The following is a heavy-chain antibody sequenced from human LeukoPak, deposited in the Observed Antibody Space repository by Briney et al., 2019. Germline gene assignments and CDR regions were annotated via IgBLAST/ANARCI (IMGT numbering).Heavy chain of an antibody. V-gene: IGHV3-23*01. D-gene: IGHD1-26*01. Sequence: GGSLRLSCAASGFTFSSYAMSWVRQAPGKGLEAPGKGLEWVSTISASGHAAYYPDSVRGRFTISRDNSKSTLHLQMDSLRAEDSALYYCAKWPEGATPKFHHWGQGTLVTVSS. CDR3: AKWPEGATPKFHH. CDR1: GFTFSSYA. CDR2: ISASGHAA. J-gene: IGHJ4*02.